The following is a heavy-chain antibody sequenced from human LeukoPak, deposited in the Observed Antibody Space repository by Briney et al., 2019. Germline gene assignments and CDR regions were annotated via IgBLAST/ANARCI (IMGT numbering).Heavy chain of an antibody. CDR3: AKARYCSSTSCYNRGGFDY. CDR2: IWYDGSNK. J-gene: IGHJ4*02. Sequence: GGSLRLSCAASGFTFSSYGMHWVRQAPGKGLEWVAVIWYDGSNKYYADSVKGRFTISRDNSKNTLYLQMNSLRAEDTAVYYCAKARYCSSTSCYNRGGFDYWGQGTLVTVSS. V-gene: IGHV3-33*06. CDR1: GFTFSSYG. D-gene: IGHD2-2*02.